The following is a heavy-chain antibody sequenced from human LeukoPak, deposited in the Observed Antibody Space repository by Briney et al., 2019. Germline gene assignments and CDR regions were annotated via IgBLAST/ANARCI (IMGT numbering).Heavy chain of an antibody. CDR2: INGYGSST. Sequence: TGGSLRLSCAASGFTSVSYWMHWVRQAPGKGLVWVSRINGYGSSTDFADSVKGRFTISRDNAKNTLYLQMNSLRAEDTAVYYCARDAPGNTALDYWGQGTLVTVSS. CDR1: GFTSVSYW. CDR3: ARDAPGNTALDY. D-gene: IGHD5-18*01. V-gene: IGHV3-74*01. J-gene: IGHJ4*02.